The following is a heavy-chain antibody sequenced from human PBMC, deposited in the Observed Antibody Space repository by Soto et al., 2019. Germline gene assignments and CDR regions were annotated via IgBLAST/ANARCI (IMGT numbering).Heavy chain of an antibody. Sequence: GGSLRLSCAASGFTFSSYAMSWVRQAPGKGLEWVSAISGSGGSTYYADSVKGRFTISRDNSKNTLYLQMNSLRAEDTAVYYCARTLFYCSSTSCHFDAFDIWGQGTMVTVSS. CDR2: ISGSGGST. V-gene: IGHV3-23*01. D-gene: IGHD2-2*01. CDR3: ARTLFYCSSTSCHFDAFDI. CDR1: GFTFSSYA. J-gene: IGHJ3*02.